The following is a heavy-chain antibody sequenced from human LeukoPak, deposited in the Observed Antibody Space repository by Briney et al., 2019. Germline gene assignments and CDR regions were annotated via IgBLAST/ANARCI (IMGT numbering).Heavy chain of an antibody. Sequence: SETLSLTCTVSGGSISSSSYYWGWIRQPPGKGLEWIGSIYYSGSTYYNPSLKSRVTISVDTSKNQFSLKLSSVTAVDTAVYYCASHLGYCSGGSCFTFDYWGQGTLVTVSS. CDR1: GGSISSSSYY. D-gene: IGHD2-15*01. J-gene: IGHJ4*02. V-gene: IGHV4-39*01. CDR3: ASHLGYCSGGSCFTFDY. CDR2: IYYSGST.